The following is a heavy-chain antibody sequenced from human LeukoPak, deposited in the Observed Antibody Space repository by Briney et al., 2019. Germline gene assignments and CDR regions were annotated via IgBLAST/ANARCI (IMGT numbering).Heavy chain of an antibody. CDR2: IYTSGST. Sequence: SQTLSLTCTVSGGSISSGSYYWSWIRQPAGKGLEWIGRIYTSGSTNYNPSLKSRVTISVDTSKNQFSLKLSSVTAADTAVYYCASVVSWGYYFDYWGQGTLVTVSS. CDR3: ASVVSWGYYFDY. J-gene: IGHJ4*02. CDR1: GGSISSGSYY. V-gene: IGHV4-61*02. D-gene: IGHD7-27*01.